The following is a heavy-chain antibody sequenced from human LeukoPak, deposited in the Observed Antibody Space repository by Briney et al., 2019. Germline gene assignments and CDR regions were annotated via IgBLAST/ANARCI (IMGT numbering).Heavy chain of an antibody. D-gene: IGHD3-9*01. CDR3: AKDRYPYFDWLSPDY. V-gene: IGHV3-7*01. Sequence: GGSLRLSCAASGFSFSRYWMSWVRQAPGKGLEWVANIKQDGSEKNYVESVKGRFTISRDNAKNSLYLQTNSLRAEDTAVYYCAKDRYPYFDWLSPDYWGQEPWSPPPQ. CDR1: GFSFSRYW. CDR2: IKQDGSEK. J-gene: IGHJ4*01.